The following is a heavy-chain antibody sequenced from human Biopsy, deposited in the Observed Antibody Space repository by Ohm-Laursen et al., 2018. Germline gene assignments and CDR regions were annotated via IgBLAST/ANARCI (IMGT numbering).Heavy chain of an antibody. V-gene: IGHV1-8*01. CDR3: ARGRNPVWFGEDLDY. J-gene: IGHJ4*02. Sequence: SSVKVSCQASGYTFTSYEINWVRQATGQGLEWMGWMNPNSGITGYAQKFQGRVTMTRNTSISTAYMEVSSLRSEDTAVYYCARGRNPVWFGEDLDYWGQGTPVTVSS. CDR2: MNPNSGIT. D-gene: IGHD3-10*01. CDR1: GYTFTSYE.